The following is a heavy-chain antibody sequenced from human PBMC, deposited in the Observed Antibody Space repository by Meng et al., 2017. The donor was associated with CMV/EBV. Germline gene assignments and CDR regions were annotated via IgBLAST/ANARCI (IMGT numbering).Heavy chain of an antibody. J-gene: IGHJ5*02. V-gene: IGHV3-30-3*01. CDR2: ISYDGSNK. D-gene: IGHD3-10*01. Sequence: GESLKISCAASGFTFSSYAMHWVRQAPGKGLEWVAVISYDGSNKYYADSVKGRFTISRDNSKNTLYLQMNSLRAEDTAVYYCARGMYYYGSGSYWWFDPWGQGTLVTVSS. CDR1: GFTFSSYA. CDR3: ARGMYYYGSGSYWWFDP.